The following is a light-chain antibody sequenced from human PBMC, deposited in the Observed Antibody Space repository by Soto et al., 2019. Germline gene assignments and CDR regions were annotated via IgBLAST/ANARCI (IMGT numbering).Light chain of an antibody. CDR1: SSDVGAYNY. Sequence: QSALTQPASVSGSPGQSITISCTGTSSDVGAYNYVSWYQQHPGKAPKLMIFEVSDRPSGVSNRFSGSKSGNTASLTISGLQAEDEADYYCSSSTSSNTIVVGGGTKLTVL. V-gene: IGLV2-14*01. J-gene: IGLJ2*01. CDR2: EVS. CDR3: SSSTSSNTIV.